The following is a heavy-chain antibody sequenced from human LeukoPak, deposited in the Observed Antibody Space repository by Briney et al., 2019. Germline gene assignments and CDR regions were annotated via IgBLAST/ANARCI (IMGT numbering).Heavy chain of an antibody. CDR3: ARGAPGSYCSGGSCPYFDY. CDR1: GYTFTSYD. J-gene: IGHJ4*02. D-gene: IGHD2-15*01. CDR2: VNPNSGHT. Sequence: ASVKVSCKASGYTFTSYDVNWVRQATGQGLEWMGWVNPNSGHTGYAQKFQGRVTMTTNTSISTAYMELSSPRSEDTAVYYCARGAPGSYCSGGSCPYFDYWGQGTLVSVSS. V-gene: IGHV1-8*01.